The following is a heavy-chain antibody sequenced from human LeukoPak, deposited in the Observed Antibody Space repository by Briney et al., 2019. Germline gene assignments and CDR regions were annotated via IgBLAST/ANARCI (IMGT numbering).Heavy chain of an antibody. D-gene: IGHD3-10*01. J-gene: IGHJ6*02. CDR3: AKDYYGSGTLMDV. Sequence: PGGSLRLSCAASGFTFSSYGMHWVRQAPGKGLEWVAVISYDGSNKYYADSVKGRFTISRDNSKNTLYLQMNSLRAGDTAMYYCAKDYYGSGTLMDVWGQGTTVTVSS. CDR1: GFTFSSYG. CDR2: ISYDGSNK. V-gene: IGHV3-30*18.